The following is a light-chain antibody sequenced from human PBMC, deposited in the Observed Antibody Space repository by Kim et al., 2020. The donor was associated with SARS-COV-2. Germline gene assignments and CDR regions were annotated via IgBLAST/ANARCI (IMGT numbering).Light chain of an antibody. J-gene: IGLJ2*01. V-gene: IGLV3-21*03. CDR2: DDS. Sequence: GKKARITCWGNNIGSKSVHWYQRKPGQAPVLVVYDDSDRPSGIPERFSGSNSGNTATLTISRVEAGDEADYYCQVWDSSSDHPGVVFGGGTQLTVL. CDR1: NIGSKS. CDR3: QVWDSSSDHPGVV.